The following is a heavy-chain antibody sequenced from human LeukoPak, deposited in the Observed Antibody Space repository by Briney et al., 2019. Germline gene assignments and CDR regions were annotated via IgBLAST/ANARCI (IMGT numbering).Heavy chain of an antibody. V-gene: IGHV4-34*01. Sequence: PSETLSLTCAVYGGSFSGYYWSWIRQPPGKGLEWLGEINHSGSTNYNPSLKSRVTISVDTSKNQFSLKLSSVTAADTAVYYCARARWELLGGRFDYWGQGTLVTVSS. J-gene: IGHJ4*02. CDR3: ARARWELLGGRFDY. D-gene: IGHD1-26*01. CDR2: INHSGST. CDR1: GGSFSGYY.